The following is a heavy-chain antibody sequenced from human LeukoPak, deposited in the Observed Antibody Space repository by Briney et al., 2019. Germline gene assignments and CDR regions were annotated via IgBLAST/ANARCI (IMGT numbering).Heavy chain of an antibody. CDR2: IYYSGST. CDR3: ARTRDSDMYYFDS. J-gene: IGHJ4*01. D-gene: IGHD5-24*01. Sequence: PSDTLSLTCVVSGYSISSSKWWGWIRQPPGKRLEWIGYIYYSGSTYYNPSLKTRVTMSVDTSKNQFSLKLTSVTAVDTAIYYCARTRDSDMYYFDSWGQGTLVTVS. CDR1: GYSISSSKW. V-gene: IGHV4-28*01.